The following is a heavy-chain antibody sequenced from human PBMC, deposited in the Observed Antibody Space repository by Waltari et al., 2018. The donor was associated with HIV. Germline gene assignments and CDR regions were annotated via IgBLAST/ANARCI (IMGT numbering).Heavy chain of an antibody. V-gene: IGHV3-21*02. D-gene: IGHD3-3*01. J-gene: IGHJ4*02. Sequence: EVQLVASGGGLVKPGGYLRRSCVGSGFSFNNYTMNWVRQAQRKGLERVSSMSHSNNYIYQADSVMGRFTISRDNDANAVFLQMGSVRADETAVYYCARGRGSNPIYCFDCWCQGTLLTVSS. CDR2: MSHSNNYI. CDR1: GFSFNNYT. CDR3: ARGRGSNPIYCFDC.